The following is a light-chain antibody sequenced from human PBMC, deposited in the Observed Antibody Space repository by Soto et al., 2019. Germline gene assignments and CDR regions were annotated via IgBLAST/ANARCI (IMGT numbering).Light chain of an antibody. J-gene: IGLJ3*02. CDR3: PTWSTDIRV. V-gene: IGLV4-69*01. Sequence: QSVLTQPPSASASLGASVKLTCTLSSGHNSYAIEWHQQQPEKGPRYLMKLNSDGSHSKGDGIPDRFSGSSSGAERYLTISSLQSEDEAYYYCPTWSTDIRVFGGGTKLTVL. CDR2: LNSDGSH. CDR1: SGHNSYA.